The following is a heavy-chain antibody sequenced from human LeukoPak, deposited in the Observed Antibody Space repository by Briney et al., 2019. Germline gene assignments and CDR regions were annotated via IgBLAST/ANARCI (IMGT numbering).Heavy chain of an antibody. D-gene: IGHD1-26*01. CDR2: IYYSGST. CDR3: ASGNGRPHDAFDI. CDR1: GGSISSYY. J-gene: IGHJ3*02. V-gene: IGHV4-59*01. Sequence: SETLSLTCTVSGGSISSYYWSWIRQPPGKGLEWIGYIYYSGSTNYNPSLKSRVTISVDTSKNQFSLKLSSVTAADTAVYYCASGNGRPHDAFDIWGQGTMVTVSS.